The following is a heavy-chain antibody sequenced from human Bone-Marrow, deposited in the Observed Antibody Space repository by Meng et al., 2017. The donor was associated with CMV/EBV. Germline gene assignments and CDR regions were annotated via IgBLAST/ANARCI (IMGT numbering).Heavy chain of an antibody. D-gene: IGHD3-10*01. CDR2: IRYDGSNK. CDR1: GFTFSSYG. V-gene: IGHV3-30*02. Sequence: GESLKISCAASGFTFSSYGMHWVRQAPGKGLEWVAFIRYDGSNKYYADSVKGRFTSSRDNSKNTLYLQMNSLRAEDTAVYYCATSGSDGSGNYVGYWGQGTLVTVSS. CDR3: ATSGSDGSGNYVGY. J-gene: IGHJ4*02.